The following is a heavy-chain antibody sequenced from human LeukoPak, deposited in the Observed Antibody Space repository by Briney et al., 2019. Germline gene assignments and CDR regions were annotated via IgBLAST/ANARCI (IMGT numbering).Heavy chain of an antibody. Sequence: RASVKVSCKASGYTFTSYYMHWVRQAPGQGLEWMGIINPSGGSTSYAQKFQGRVTMTRDTSTSTVYMELSSLRSEDTAVYYCATRREYDSSGYYREYFQHWGQGTLVTVSS. CDR3: ATRREYDSSGYYREYFQH. J-gene: IGHJ1*01. V-gene: IGHV1-46*01. CDR2: INPSGGST. CDR1: GYTFTSYY. D-gene: IGHD3-22*01.